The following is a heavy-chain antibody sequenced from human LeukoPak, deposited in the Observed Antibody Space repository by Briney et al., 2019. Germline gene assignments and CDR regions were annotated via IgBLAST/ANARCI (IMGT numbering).Heavy chain of an antibody. CDR1: GFTFSSYA. V-gene: IGHV3-23*01. D-gene: IGHD3-10*01. Sequence: GGSLRLSCAASGFTFSSYAMNWVRQAPGKGLEWVSLISGSAGSTYYADSVKGRFTTSRDNSKNTLYLQMNSLRAEDTALYYCAKDVRVGEYYGSGTYLDYWGQGTLVTVSS. J-gene: IGHJ4*02. CDR2: ISGSAGST. CDR3: AKDVRVGEYYGSGTYLDY.